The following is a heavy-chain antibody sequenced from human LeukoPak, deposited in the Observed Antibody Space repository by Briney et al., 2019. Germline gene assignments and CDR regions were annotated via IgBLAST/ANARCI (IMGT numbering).Heavy chain of an antibody. J-gene: IGHJ4*02. Sequence: SGGALRLSCAASGFTFDDYGMSWVRQAPGKGLEWVSGINWNGGSTGYADSVKGRFTISRDNAKNSLYLQMNSLRAEDTALYYCARDPYGNHRPYYFDYRGQGTLVTVA. CDR2: INWNGGST. CDR1: GFTFDDYG. V-gene: IGHV3-20*04. CDR3: ARDPYGNHRPYYFDY. D-gene: IGHD4-23*01.